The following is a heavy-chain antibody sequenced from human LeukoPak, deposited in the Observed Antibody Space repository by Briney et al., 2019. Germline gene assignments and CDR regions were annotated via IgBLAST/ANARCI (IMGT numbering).Heavy chain of an antibody. CDR1: GFTFSSYA. CDR3: AKDRGRQWLGTYYFDY. D-gene: IGHD6-19*01. J-gene: IGHJ4*02. CDR2: ISGSGGST. V-gene: IGHV3-23*01. Sequence: GGSLRLSCAASGFTFSSYAMSWVRQAPGKGLEWVSAISGSGGSTYYADSVKGRFTISRDNSKNTLYLQMNSLRAEDTAVYYCAKDRGRQWLGTYYFDYWGQGTLVTVSS.